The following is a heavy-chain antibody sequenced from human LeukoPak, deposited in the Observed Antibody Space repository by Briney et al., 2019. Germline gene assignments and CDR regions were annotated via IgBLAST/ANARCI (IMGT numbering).Heavy chain of an antibody. CDR2: IYSGGST. Sequence: GGSLRLSCAASGFTVSSNYMSWVRQAPGKGLEWVSVIYSGGSTYYADSVKGRFTISRDNSKNTLYLQMNSLRAEDTAVYFCARPLRITKIAVVNGAFDIWGQGTVVTVSS. CDR1: GFTVSSNY. CDR3: ARPLRITKIAVVNGAFDI. V-gene: IGHV3-53*05. D-gene: IGHD3-22*01. J-gene: IGHJ3*02.